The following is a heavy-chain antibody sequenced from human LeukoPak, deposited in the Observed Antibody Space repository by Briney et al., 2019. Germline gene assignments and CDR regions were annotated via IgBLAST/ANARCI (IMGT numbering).Heavy chain of an antibody. D-gene: IGHD7-27*01. CDR3: ARDFSWGPDC. Sequence: GASVKVSCKASGFSLTGHFMHWLRQAPGQGLEWMGWINGNSGATNYAQKSQDRVLMTRDTSINTVYMELSSLRTDDTATYYCARDFSWGPDCWGQGTLVTVSS. CDR1: GFSLTGHF. V-gene: IGHV1-2*02. CDR2: INGNSGAT. J-gene: IGHJ4*02.